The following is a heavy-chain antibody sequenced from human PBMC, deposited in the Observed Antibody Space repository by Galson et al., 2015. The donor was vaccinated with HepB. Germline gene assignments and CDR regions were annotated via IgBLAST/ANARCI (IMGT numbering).Heavy chain of an antibody. CDR2: INTYNGNT. CDR3: ARDLNIVVRNGGY. D-gene: IGHD3-22*01. Sequence: SVKVSCKASGYTFSNYGISWVRQAPGHGLEWVGWINTYNGNTNYAQKFQGRVTMTTDTSTSTAYMELRSLRSDDTAGYYCARDLNIVVRNGGYWGQGTLVTVSS. V-gene: IGHV1-18*01. J-gene: IGHJ4*02. CDR1: GYTFSNYG.